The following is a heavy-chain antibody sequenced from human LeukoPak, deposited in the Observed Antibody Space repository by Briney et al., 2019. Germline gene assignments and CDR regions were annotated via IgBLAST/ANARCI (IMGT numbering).Heavy chain of an antibody. D-gene: IGHD6-19*01. CDR1: GYTLTELS. CDR2: FDPEDGET. V-gene: IGHV1-24*01. CDR3: ATTGLRKSPVAGSPSRDAFDI. Sequence: ASVKVSCKVSGYTLTELSMHWVRQAPGKGLEWMGGFDPEDGETIYAQKFQGRVTLTEDTSTDTAYMELSSLRSEDTAVYYCATTGLRKSPVAGSPSRDAFDIWGQGTMVTVSS. J-gene: IGHJ3*02.